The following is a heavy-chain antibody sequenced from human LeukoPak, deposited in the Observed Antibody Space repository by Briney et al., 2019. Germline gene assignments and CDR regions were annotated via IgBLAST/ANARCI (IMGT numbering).Heavy chain of an antibody. CDR1: GGTFSSYA. V-gene: IGHV1-69*06. D-gene: IGHD3-9*01. CDR2: IIPIFGTA. Sequence: ASVKVSCKASGGTFSSYAISWVRQAPGQGLEWMGGIIPIFGTANYAQKFQGRVTITADKSTSTAYMELSSLRSEDTAVYYCAIDILTGYTPYYYYYYMDVWGKGTTVTISS. CDR3: AIDILTGYTPYYYYYYMDV. J-gene: IGHJ6*03.